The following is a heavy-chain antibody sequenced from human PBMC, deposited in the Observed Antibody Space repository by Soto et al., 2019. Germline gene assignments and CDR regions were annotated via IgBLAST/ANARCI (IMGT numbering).Heavy chain of an antibody. CDR2: IIAMFGAA. Sequence: VPCRTAAGSVTNRNHGSSWEQQAPGQGLEWMGGIIAMFGAANYAQKLQGRVTITADESASTAYMELSSLRSEDTAVYYCGVPIWGSYNLRNHCMDVWGQGTSVTVSS. J-gene: IGHJ6*02. D-gene: IGHD3-16*01. CDR3: GVPIWGSYNLRNHCMDV. CDR1: AGSVTNRNHG. V-gene: IGHV1-69*01.